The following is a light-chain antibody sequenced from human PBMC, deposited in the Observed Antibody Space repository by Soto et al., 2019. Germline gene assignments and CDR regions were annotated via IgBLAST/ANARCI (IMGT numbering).Light chain of an antibody. CDR2: SNN. V-gene: IGLV1-44*01. Sequence: QSVLTQPPSASGTPGQRATISCSVSSSNIGSNTVNWYQQLPGTAPKLLIHSNNQRPSGVPDRFSGSKSGTSASLAISGLQSEDEADYYCAAWDDSLNGLYVFGTGTKVTVL. CDR3: AAWDDSLNGLYV. J-gene: IGLJ1*01. CDR1: SSNIGSNT.